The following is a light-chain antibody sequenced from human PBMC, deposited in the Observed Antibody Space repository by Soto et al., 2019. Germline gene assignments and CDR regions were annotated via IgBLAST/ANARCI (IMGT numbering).Light chain of an antibody. CDR1: SSDVGGYNF. CDR2: DVN. J-gene: IGLJ1*01. Sequence: QSALTQPASVSGSPGQSITISCTGTSSDVGGYNFVSWYQQHPGKVPKLMIFDVNRRPSGVSDRFSGSKSGNTASLTISGLLAEDEGEYFCWSYTSNSTHVFGSGTKVTVL. V-gene: IGLV2-14*03. CDR3: WSYTSNSTHV.